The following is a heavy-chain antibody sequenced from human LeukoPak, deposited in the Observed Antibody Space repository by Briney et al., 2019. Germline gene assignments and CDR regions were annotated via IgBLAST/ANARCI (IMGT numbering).Heavy chain of an antibody. CDR2: IKQDGSEQ. D-gene: IGHD3-3*01. CDR3: ARVSRSGYYGGY. J-gene: IGHJ4*02. CDR1: GFTFTRYW. V-gene: IGHV3-7*01. Sequence: GGSLRLSCAASGFTFTRYWMAWVRQAPGKGLEWVANIKQDGSEQYHVDSVRGRFTMSRDNARSSLSLQMDSLRAEDTAVYYCARVSRSGYYGGYWGQGTPVTVSS.